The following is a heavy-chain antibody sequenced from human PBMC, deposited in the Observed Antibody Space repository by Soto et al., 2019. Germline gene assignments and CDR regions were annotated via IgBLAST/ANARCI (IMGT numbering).Heavy chain of an antibody. V-gene: IGHV1-46*01. J-gene: IGHJ5*02. CDR3: ARDPGYCSSTSCYVPP. D-gene: IGHD2-2*01. CDR2: INPNGGST. CDR1: GYTFTGYY. Sequence: ASVKVSCKASGYTFTGYYMHWVRQAPGQGLEWMGWINPNGGSTNYAQKFRGRVTMARDTSTSTVYMDLSSLRSDDTAVYYCARDPGYCSSTSCYVPPWGQGTLVTVSX.